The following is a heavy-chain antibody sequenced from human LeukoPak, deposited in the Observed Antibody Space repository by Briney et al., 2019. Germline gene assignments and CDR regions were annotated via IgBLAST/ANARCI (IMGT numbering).Heavy chain of an antibody. Sequence: SETLSLTCAVYGGSFSGYYWSWIRQPPGKGLEWIGEINHSGSTNYNPSLKSRVTISVDTSENQFSLKLSSVIAADTAVYYCARHVEMATIGDFDYWGQGTLVTVSS. CDR1: GGSFSGYY. V-gene: IGHV4-34*01. J-gene: IGHJ4*02. CDR2: INHSGST. D-gene: IGHD5-24*01. CDR3: ARHVEMATIGDFDY.